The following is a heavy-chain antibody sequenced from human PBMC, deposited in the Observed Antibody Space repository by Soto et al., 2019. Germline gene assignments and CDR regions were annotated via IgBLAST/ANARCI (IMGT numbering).Heavy chain of an antibody. J-gene: IGHJ4*02. CDR1: GFTFSSYA. CDR3: VKVALGGARRIAVAGYFDY. Sequence: PGGSLRLSCSASGFTFSSYAMHWVRQAPGKGLEYVSAISSNGGSTYYADSVKGRFTISRDNSKNTLYPQMSSLRAEDTAVYYCVKVALGGARRIAVAGYFDYWGQGTLVTVSS. D-gene: IGHD6-19*01. CDR2: ISSNGGST. V-gene: IGHV3-64D*06.